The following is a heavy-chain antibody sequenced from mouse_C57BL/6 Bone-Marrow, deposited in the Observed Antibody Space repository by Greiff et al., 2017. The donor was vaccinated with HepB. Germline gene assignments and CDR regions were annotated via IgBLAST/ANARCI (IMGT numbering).Heavy chain of an antibody. CDR2: ISSGSSTI. D-gene: IGHD3-2*02. V-gene: IGHV5-17*01. J-gene: IGHJ3*01. CDR1: GFTFSDYG. Sequence: EVHLVESGGGLVKPGGSLKLSCAASGFTFSDYGMHWVRQAPEKGLEWVAYISSGSSTIYYADTMKGRFTISRDNAKNTLFLQMTSLRSEDTAMYYCAVDSSGYHFAYWGQGTLVTVSA. CDR3: AVDSSGYHFAY.